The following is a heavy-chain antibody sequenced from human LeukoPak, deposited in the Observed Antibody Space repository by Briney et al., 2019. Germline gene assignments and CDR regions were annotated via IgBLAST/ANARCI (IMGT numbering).Heavy chain of an antibody. Sequence: SETLSLTCTVSGGSISSGSYYWSWIRQPAGKGLEWIGRIYTSGSTNYNPSLKSRVTISVDTSKNQFSLKLSSVTAADTAVYYCARHTTHGDYNPNDYWGQGTLVTVSS. J-gene: IGHJ4*02. CDR2: IYTSGST. CDR1: GGSISSGSYY. V-gene: IGHV4-61*02. D-gene: IGHD3-16*01. CDR3: ARHTTHGDYNPNDY.